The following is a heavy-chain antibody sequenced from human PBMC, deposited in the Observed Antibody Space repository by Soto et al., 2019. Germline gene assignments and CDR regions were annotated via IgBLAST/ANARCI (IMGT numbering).Heavy chain of an antibody. D-gene: IGHD6-19*01. J-gene: IGHJ3*02. V-gene: IGHV3-30*18. CDR3: AKDLRQWLAYGNAFDI. CDR1: GFTFSSYG. Sequence: QVPLVESGGGVVQPGRSLRLSCAASGFTFSSYGMHWVRQAPGKGLEWVAVISYDGSNKYYADSVKGRFTISRDNSKNTLYLQMNSLRAEDTAVYYCAKDLRQWLAYGNAFDIWGQGTMVTVSS. CDR2: ISYDGSNK.